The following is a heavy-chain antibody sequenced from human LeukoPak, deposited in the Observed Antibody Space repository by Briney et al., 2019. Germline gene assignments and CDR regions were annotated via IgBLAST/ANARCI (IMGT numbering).Heavy chain of an antibody. CDR1: WFTFRDYW. Sequence: PGGSLRLSCAASWFTFRDYWMHWVRQAPGKGLVGVSRITTDGRATTYADSVKGRFTVSRDNAKNTVYLQMHSLRAEDTAVYYCVRDLSYYYDSSAYLWGQGTLVTVSS. D-gene: IGHD3-22*01. CDR2: ITTDGRAT. J-gene: IGHJ4*02. CDR3: VRDLSYYYDSSAYL. V-gene: IGHV3-74*01.